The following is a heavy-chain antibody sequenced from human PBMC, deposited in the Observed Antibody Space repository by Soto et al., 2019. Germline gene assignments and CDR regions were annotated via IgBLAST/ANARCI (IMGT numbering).Heavy chain of an antibody. CDR1: GGSISSGGYY. CDR2: IYYSGST. Sequence: SETLSLTCTVSGGSISSGGYYWSWIRQHPGKGLEWIGYIYYSGSTYYNPSLKSRVTISVDTSKNQFSLKLSSATAADTAVYYCARGLITGSHYSGGWYYFDSWGQGTQVTVSS. V-gene: IGHV4-31*03. J-gene: IGHJ4*02. CDR3: ARGLITGSHYSGGWYYFDS. D-gene: IGHD1-26*01.